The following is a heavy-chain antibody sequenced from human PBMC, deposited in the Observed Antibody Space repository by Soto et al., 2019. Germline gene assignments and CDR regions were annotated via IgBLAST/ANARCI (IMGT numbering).Heavy chain of an antibody. CDR3: ATGVIWIGYFTVDS. J-gene: IGHJ4*02. D-gene: IGHD3-3*01. CDR2: FIPVYRTL. V-gene: IGHV1-69*13. Sequence: ASVKVSCKASGGSFGKSAINWVRQTPGQGLEWLGGFIPVYRTLNYAQKFQGRVTITADESTGTAYMTLSSLASDDTAVYYCATGVIWIGYFTVDSWGQGTRVTVSS. CDR1: GGSFGKSA.